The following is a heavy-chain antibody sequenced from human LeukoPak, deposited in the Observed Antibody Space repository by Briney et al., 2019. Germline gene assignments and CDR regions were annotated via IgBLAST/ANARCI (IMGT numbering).Heavy chain of an antibody. J-gene: IGHJ3*02. D-gene: IGHD2-2*01. V-gene: IGHV3-53*01. CDR2: IYSSGNI. Sequence: GGSLRLSCAASGFSVSSTYMSWVRQAPGKGLEWVSVIYSSGNIYYIDSVKGRFTISRDTSKNTLYLQMNRLRAEDTAVYYCARDGFGRGYCSSTSCHVIWGQGTMVTVSS. CDR3: ARDGFGRGYCSSTSCHVI. CDR1: GFSVSSTY.